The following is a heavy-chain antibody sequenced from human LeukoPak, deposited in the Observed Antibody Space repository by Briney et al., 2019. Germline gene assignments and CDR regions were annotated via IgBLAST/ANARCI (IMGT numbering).Heavy chain of an antibody. CDR1: GFTFSSYS. CDR3: ARAGLFYYDSSGNWYFDL. D-gene: IGHD3-22*01. CDR2: ISSSSSYI. V-gene: IGHV3-21*01. J-gene: IGHJ2*01. Sequence: TGGSLRLSCAASGFTFSSYSMNWVRQAPGKGLEWVSSISSSSSYIYYADSVKGRFTISRDNAKNSLYLQMNSLRAEDTAVYCCARAGLFYYDSSGNWYFDLWGRGTLVTVSS.